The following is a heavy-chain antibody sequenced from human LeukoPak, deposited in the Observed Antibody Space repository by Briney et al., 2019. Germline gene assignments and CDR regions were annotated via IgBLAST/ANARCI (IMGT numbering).Heavy chain of an antibody. CDR1: GGSISSGDYY. J-gene: IGHJ4*02. CDR3: AGRAEVRAYYFDY. CDR2: IYYSGST. Sequence: SQTLSLTCTVSGGSISSGDYYWSWIRRPPGKGLEWIGYIYYSGSTYYNPSLKSRVTISVDTSKNQFSLKLSSVTAADTAVYYCAGRAEVRAYYFDYWGQGTLVTVSS. D-gene: IGHD2-2*01. V-gene: IGHV4-30-4*08.